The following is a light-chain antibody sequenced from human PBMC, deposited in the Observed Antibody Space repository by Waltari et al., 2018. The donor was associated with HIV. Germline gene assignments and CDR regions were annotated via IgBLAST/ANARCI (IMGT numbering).Light chain of an antibody. CDR2: AAS. CDR3: QQYNRRPPWT. J-gene: IGKJ1*01. V-gene: IGKV3D-15*03. Sequence: ETVMTQSPATLSVSPGERATLSCRASENVYTNLAWYQQKPGQAPRLLIYAASIRDTGVPVRFSCSGSGTVFTLTINILQSEDCAVYYCQQYNRRPPWTFGQGTKVEVK. CDR1: ENVYTN.